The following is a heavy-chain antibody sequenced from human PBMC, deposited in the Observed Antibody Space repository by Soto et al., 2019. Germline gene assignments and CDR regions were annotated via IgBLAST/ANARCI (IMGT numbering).Heavy chain of an antibody. CDR3: AWEVQVHTPAFVY. CDR2: ISPMFGAA. D-gene: IGHD3-10*01. J-gene: IGHJ4*02. CDR1: GGTFNTYA. Sequence: QVQLVQSGAEMKKPGSSVKVSCQSSGGTFNTYAMNWVRQAPGQGPEWMGDISPMFGAANYAPKFQGRVTITANESTGTSYMQLSSLTSEDTALYFSAWEVQVHTPAFVYWGQGTLVTVSS. V-gene: IGHV1-69*19.